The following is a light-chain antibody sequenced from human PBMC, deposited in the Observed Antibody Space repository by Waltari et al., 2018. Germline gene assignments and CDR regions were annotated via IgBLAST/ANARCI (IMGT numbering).Light chain of an antibody. Sequence: DIQMTQSPSSLSASVGDRVTITCRVSQSVNNYLHWYQQKAGKAPKLLIYGASSLHSGVPSRFSGGGSGTDFTLTISGLQAEDFATYYCEQGYVTPRTFGQGTKLEI. J-gene: IGKJ2*01. CDR3: EQGYVTPRT. CDR1: QSVNNY. V-gene: IGKV1-39*01. CDR2: GAS.